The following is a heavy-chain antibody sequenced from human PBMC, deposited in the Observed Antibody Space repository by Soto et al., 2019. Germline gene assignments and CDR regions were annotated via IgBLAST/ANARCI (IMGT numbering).Heavy chain of an antibody. D-gene: IGHD3-10*01. CDR3: ARERSHYYGSGSYYNALTYYFDY. CDR2: IIPIFGTA. V-gene: IGHV1-69*13. J-gene: IGHJ4*02. CDR1: GGTFSSYA. Sequence: GASVKVSCKASGGTFSSYAISWVRQAPGRGLEWMGGIIPIFGTANYAQKFQGRVTITADESTSTAYMELSSLRSEDTAVYYCARERSHYYGSGSYYNALTYYFDYWGQGTLVTVSS.